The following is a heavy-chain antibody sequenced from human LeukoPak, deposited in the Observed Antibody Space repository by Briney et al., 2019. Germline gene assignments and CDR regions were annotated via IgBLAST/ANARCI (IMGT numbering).Heavy chain of an antibody. J-gene: IGHJ6*02. Sequence: ASVKVSCKASGYTFTGYYMHWVRQAPGQGLEWMGRINPNSGGTNYAQKFQGRVTMTRDTSISTAYMELSRLRSDDTAVYYCARNYYGSGIYYYYSMDVWGQGTTVTVSS. V-gene: IGHV1-2*06. CDR1: GYTFTGYY. D-gene: IGHD3-10*01. CDR3: ARNYYGSGIYYYYSMDV. CDR2: INPNSGGT.